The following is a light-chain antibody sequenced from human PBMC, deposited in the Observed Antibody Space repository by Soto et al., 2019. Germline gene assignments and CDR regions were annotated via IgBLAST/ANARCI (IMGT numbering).Light chain of an antibody. CDR2: GSS. Sequence: EIVLTQSPATLSVSPGERATLSCSATETISTNLAWFQRKPCQPPRLLIYGSSTRATGVPDRFSGSGSGTEFTLSIGSLQSEDVALYYCQQYSNWPPAITFGQGTRLEIK. CDR3: QQYSNWPPAIT. V-gene: IGKV3-15*01. J-gene: IGKJ5*01. CDR1: ETISTN.